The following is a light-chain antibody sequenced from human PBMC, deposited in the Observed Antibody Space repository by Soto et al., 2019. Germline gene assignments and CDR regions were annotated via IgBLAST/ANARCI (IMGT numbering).Light chain of an antibody. CDR2: EVS. V-gene: IGLV2-23*02. CDR1: SSDVGSYNL. J-gene: IGLJ1*01. Sequence: QSVLTQPASVSGSPGQSITISCTVTSSDVGSYNLVSWYQQHPGIAPKLMIYEVSKRPSGVSNRFSGSKSGNTASLTISGLQAEDEADYYCCSYAGSSTFVFGTGTKVTVL. CDR3: CSYAGSSTFV.